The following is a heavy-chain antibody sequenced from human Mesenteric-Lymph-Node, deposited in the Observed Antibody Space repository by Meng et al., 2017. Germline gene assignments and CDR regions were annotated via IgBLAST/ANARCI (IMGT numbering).Heavy chain of an antibody. CDR1: GFTFDNYA. V-gene: IGHV3-23*01. CDR3: VSGSNTWDPDY. CDR2: ISAGGSTT. Sequence: GESLKISCAASGFTFDNYAMSWVRQAPGKGLEWVSTISAGGSTTYYADSVQGRFTISRDNSKNTLYLQLNSLRAEDTAMYYCVSGSNTWDPDYWGQGTLVTVSS. J-gene: IGHJ4*02. D-gene: IGHD3-10*01.